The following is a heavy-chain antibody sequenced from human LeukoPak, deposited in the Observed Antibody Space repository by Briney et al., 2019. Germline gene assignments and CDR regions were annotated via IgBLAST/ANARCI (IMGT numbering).Heavy chain of an antibody. J-gene: IGHJ6*04. CDR2: IGTAGDP. D-gene: IGHD2-2*01. V-gene: IGHV3-13*05. Sequence: GGSLRRSGAASGFTFSSYDMHWVRQATGKGLEWGSAIGTAGDPYYPGSVKGRFTISRENAKNSLYLQMNSLRAGDTAVYYCARDRGYCSSTSCYYYGMDVWGKGTTVTVSS. CDR1: GFTFSSYD. CDR3: ARDRGYCSSTSCYYYGMDV.